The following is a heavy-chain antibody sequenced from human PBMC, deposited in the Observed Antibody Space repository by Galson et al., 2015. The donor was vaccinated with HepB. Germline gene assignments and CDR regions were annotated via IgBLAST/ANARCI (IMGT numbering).Heavy chain of an antibody. D-gene: IGHD6-13*01. V-gene: IGHV3-73*01. CDR1: GFTFSGSA. Sequence: SLRLSCATSGFTFSGSAMHWVRQASGKGLEWVGRIGSKAHNYATAYVASVTGRVTISSDDSKSPAYLQMNSLKTEDTAVYYCTRLGDLSGYSSKWGQGTLVTVSS. CDR2: IGSKAHNYAT. J-gene: IGHJ4*02. CDR3: TRLGDLSGYSSK.